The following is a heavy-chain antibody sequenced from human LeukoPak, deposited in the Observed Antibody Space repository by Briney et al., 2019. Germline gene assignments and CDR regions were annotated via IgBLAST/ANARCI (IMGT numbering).Heavy chain of an antibody. CDR2: ISWNSGNI. CDR1: GFPLDDYA. Sequence: PGGSLRLSCAASGFPLDDYAMHWVRQAPGKGLEWVSGISWNSGNIGYADSVKGRSTISRDNAKNSLFLQMNSLRVEDTAVYYCARGGTRGYSPVDYWGQGILVTVSS. V-gene: IGHV3-9*01. CDR3: ARGGTRGYSPVDY. D-gene: IGHD5-18*01. J-gene: IGHJ4*02.